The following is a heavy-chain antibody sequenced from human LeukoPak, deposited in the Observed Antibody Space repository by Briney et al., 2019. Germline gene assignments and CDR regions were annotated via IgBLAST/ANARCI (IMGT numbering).Heavy chain of an antibody. CDR2: ISAYNRIT. CDR1: GYTFTSYG. Sequence: ASVKVSCKASGYTFTSYGISWVRQVPGQGLEWIGWISAYNRITDYAQKLQGRVTLTTDTSTKIAYMELTSLRFDDTAVYYCARGSSMVPYTSLDFWGQGTLVTVSS. V-gene: IGHV1-18*01. D-gene: IGHD2-2*01. CDR3: ARGSSMVPYTSLDF. J-gene: IGHJ4*02.